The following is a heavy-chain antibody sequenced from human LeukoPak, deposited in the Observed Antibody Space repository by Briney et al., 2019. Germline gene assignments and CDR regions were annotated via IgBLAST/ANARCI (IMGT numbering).Heavy chain of an antibody. V-gene: IGHV1-8*02. CDR1: GYTLTDSY. CDR3: ARGLGPRRRGLQLNH. J-gene: IGHJ5*02. Sequence: ASVKVSCKASGYTLTDSYMHWVRQAPGQGLEWMGWMNPNSGNTGYAQKFQGRVTMTSNTSISTAYMELSSLRSEDTAVYYCARGLGPRRRGLQLNHWGQGTLVTVSS. CDR2: MNPNSGNT. D-gene: IGHD5-24*01.